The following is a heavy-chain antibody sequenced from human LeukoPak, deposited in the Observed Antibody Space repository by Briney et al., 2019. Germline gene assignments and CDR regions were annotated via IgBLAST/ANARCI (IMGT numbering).Heavy chain of an antibody. D-gene: IGHD3-10*01. Sequence: GGSLRLSCAASGFTFSSYAMHWVRQAPGEGLEWVAVISYDGSNKYYADSVKGRFTISRDNSKNTLYLQMNSLRAEDTAVYYCARDGVGFDYWGQGTLVTVSS. J-gene: IGHJ4*02. CDR3: ARDGVGFDY. CDR1: GFTFSSYA. CDR2: ISYDGSNK. V-gene: IGHV3-30-3*01.